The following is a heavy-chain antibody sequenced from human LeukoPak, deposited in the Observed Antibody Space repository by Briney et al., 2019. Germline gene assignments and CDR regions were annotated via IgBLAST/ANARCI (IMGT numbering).Heavy chain of an antibody. CDR2: ISCMSTV. J-gene: IGHJ6*04. D-gene: IGHD6-13*01. Sequence: WVSLRFACAVSGFIYSVYDMNWVRQARGKGLGWVSSISCMSTVYYADSVKGRFTVSRYKAKDSLYLQMHSLRAEDTAVYYCARGGCRTAARTRSAYYYYYYDMAVWGKGPTVTVSS. CDR3: ARGGCRTAARTRSAYYYYYYDMAV. CDR1: GFIYSVYD. V-gene: IGHV3-69-1*01.